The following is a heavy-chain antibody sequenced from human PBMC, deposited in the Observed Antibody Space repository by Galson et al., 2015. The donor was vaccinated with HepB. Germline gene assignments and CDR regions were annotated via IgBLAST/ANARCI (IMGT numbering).Heavy chain of an antibody. D-gene: IGHD4-17*01. CDR1: GFTFDDYA. Sequence: SLRLSCAASGFTFDDYAMHWVRQAPGKGLEWVSGISWNSGSIGYGDSVKGRFTISRDNAKNSLYLQMNSLRAEDTALYYCAKELAGNDYGDYGATRGAFDIWGQGTMVTVSS. CDR2: ISWNSGSI. J-gene: IGHJ3*02. CDR3: AKELAGNDYGDYGATRGAFDI. V-gene: IGHV3-9*01.